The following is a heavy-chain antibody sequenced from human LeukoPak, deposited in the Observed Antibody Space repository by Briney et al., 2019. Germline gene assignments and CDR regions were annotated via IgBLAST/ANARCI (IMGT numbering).Heavy chain of an antibody. CDR1: GFTFSSYA. Sequence: PGGSLRLSCAASGFTFSSYAMSWVRQAPGKGLEWIAEINHSGSTNYNPSLKSRVTISVDTSKNQFSLKLSSVTAADTAMYYCARVRKSFSGRFFSYAYYYHMDVWGKGTTVTVSS. J-gene: IGHJ6*03. V-gene: IGHV4-34*01. CDR2: INHSGST. CDR3: ARVRKSFSGRFFSYAYYYHMDV. D-gene: IGHD1-26*01.